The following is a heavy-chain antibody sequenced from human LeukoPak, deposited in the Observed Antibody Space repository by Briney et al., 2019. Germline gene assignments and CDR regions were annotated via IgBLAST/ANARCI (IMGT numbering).Heavy chain of an antibody. CDR2: INPNSGGT. CDR3: ARDKPDYCTNGVCYTAGFDY. Sequence: GASVKVSCKASGYTFTGYYMHWVRQAPGQGLEWMGWINPNSGGTNYAQKFQGRVTMTGDTSFSTAYMELSRLRSDDTAVYYCARDKPDYCTNGVCYTAGFDYWGQGTLVTVSS. J-gene: IGHJ4*02. D-gene: IGHD2-8*01. V-gene: IGHV1-2*02. CDR1: GYTFTGYY.